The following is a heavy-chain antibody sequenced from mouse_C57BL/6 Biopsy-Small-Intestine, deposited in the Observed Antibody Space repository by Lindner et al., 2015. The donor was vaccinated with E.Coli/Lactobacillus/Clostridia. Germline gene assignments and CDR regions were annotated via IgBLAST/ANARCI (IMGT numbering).Heavy chain of an antibody. Sequence: SVKVSCKTSEHTFNSDAMNWVRQAPGQGLEWMGGFDPEDDETIYAQKFQGRVTMTEDTSTDTAYMELSSLRSEDTAVYYCATKEGHYYDSSGYEYFQHWGQGTLVTVS. CDR1: EHTFNSDA. J-gene: IGHJ3*01. CDR3: ATKEGHYYDSSGYEYFQH. V-gene: IGHV1S134*01. D-gene: IGHD1-1*01. CDR2: FDPEDDET.